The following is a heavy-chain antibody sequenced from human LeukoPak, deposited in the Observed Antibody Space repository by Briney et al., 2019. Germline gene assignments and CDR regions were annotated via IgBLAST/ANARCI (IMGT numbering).Heavy chain of an antibody. D-gene: IGHD3-22*01. J-gene: IGHJ3*02. CDR1: GGSFSGYY. Sequence: SETLSLTCAVYGGSFSGYYWSWVRQPPGKGLEWIGEINHSGSTNYNPSLKSRVTISVDTSKNQFSLKLSSVTAADTAVYYCARKDSSGYSSAFDIWGQGTMVTVSS. CDR3: ARKDSSGYSSAFDI. CDR2: INHSGST. V-gene: IGHV4-34*01.